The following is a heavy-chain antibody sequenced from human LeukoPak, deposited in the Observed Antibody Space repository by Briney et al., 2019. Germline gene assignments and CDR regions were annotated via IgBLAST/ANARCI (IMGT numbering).Heavy chain of an antibody. Sequence: GGSLRLSCAASGFTFNNAWVNWVRQAPGKGLEWVAVISKDGSDKYYPGSVRGRFTISRDNSKNTIYLQMDSLRAEDTAIYYCARDYWWNYDYWGQGTLVTVSS. V-gene: IGHV3-30-3*01. D-gene: IGHD1-7*01. J-gene: IGHJ4*02. CDR1: GFTFNNAW. CDR2: ISKDGSDK. CDR3: ARDYWWNYDY.